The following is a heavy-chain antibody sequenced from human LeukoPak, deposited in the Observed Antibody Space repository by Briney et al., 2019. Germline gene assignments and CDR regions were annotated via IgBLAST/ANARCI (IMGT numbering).Heavy chain of an antibody. CDR2: IRSKAYGGTT. Sequence: PGGSLRLSCTASGFTFGDYAMSWFRQAPGKGLEWVGFIRSKAYGGTTEYAASVKGRFTISRDDSKSIAYLQMNSLKTEDTAVYYCTRDRAVRGAPFDYWGQGTLVTVSS. CDR1: GFTFGDYA. CDR3: TRDRAVRGAPFDY. D-gene: IGHD3-10*01. V-gene: IGHV3-49*03. J-gene: IGHJ4*02.